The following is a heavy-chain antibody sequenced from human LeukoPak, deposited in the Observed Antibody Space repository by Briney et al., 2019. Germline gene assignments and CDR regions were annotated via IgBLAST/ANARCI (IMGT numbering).Heavy chain of an antibody. CDR1: GYTFTGYY. CDR2: INPNSGGT. Sequence: ASVKVSCKASGYTFTGYYMHWVRQAPGQGLEWMGWINPNSGGTNYAQKFQGRVTMTRDTSISTAYMELSRLRSDDTAVYYCARDTGIVGATQNWLDPWGQGTLVTVSS. CDR3: ARDTGIVGATQNWLDP. D-gene: IGHD1-26*01. V-gene: IGHV1-2*02. J-gene: IGHJ5*02.